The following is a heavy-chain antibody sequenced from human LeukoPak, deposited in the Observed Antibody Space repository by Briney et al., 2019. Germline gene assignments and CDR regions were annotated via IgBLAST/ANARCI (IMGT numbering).Heavy chain of an antibody. J-gene: IGHJ4*02. Sequence: PSETLSLTCTVSGGSISSYYWSWIRQPPGKGLEWIGYIYHSGSTNYNPSLKSRVTISVDTSTNQFSLKLSSVTAADTAVYYCARGGDFWSGYYMVDYWGQGTLVTVSS. D-gene: IGHD3-3*01. CDR2: IYHSGST. V-gene: IGHV4-59*01. CDR1: GGSISSYY. CDR3: ARGGDFWSGYYMVDY.